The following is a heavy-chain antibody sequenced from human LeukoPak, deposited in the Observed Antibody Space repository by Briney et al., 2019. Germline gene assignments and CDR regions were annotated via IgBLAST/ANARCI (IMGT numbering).Heavy chain of an antibody. Sequence: GGSLRLSCAASGFTFSSYAMTWVRQAPGKGLEWVAIIWSDGSNKYYADSVKGRFTISRDSSRNTLYPQLNSLRAEDTAVYYCARAMALIVDYWGQGTLVTVSS. J-gene: IGHJ4*02. D-gene: IGHD3-22*01. CDR1: GFTFSSYA. CDR2: IWSDGSNK. V-gene: IGHV3-33*08. CDR3: ARAMALIVDY.